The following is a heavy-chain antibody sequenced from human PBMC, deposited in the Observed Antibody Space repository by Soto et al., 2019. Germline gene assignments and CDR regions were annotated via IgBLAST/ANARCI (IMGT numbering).Heavy chain of an antibody. J-gene: IGHJ4*02. CDR3: ARGAVATTFDY. Sequence: GSLRLSCAASGFGFNNYNMNWVRQAPGKGLGWVSSITSSGSATYYADSVKGRFTISRDNAKDSLFLQMNSLRTEDTALYYCARGAVATTFDYWGLGTRVTVSS. CDR1: GFGFNNYN. V-gene: IGHV3-21*01. D-gene: IGHD6-19*01. CDR2: ITSSGSAT.